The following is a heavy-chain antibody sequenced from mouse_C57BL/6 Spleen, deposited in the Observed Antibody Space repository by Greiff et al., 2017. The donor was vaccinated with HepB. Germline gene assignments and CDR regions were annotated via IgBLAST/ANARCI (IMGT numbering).Heavy chain of an antibody. V-gene: IGHV5-17*01. Sequence: EVKLVESGGGLVKPGGSLKLSCAASGFTFSDYGMHWVRQAPEKGLEWVAYISSGSSTIYYADTVKGRFTISRDNAKNTLFLQMTSLRSEDTAMYYCARGDYVPWFAYWGQGTLVTVSA. CDR1: GFTFSDYG. J-gene: IGHJ3*01. CDR3: ARGDYVPWFAY. D-gene: IGHD2-4*01. CDR2: ISSGSSTI.